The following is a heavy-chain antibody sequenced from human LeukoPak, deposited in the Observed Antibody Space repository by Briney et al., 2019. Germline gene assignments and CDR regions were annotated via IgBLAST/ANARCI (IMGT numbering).Heavy chain of an antibody. D-gene: IGHD2-2*01. Sequence: GGSLRLSCSTSGFTFKNFALSWVRQAPGKGLEWVATIPYRAGKSYYADSVQGRFSISRDDSAKTVYLHLNSLRAGDTAIYYCAKVYCSSPRCSLPFDYWGQGTLVTVSS. CDR3: AKVYCSSPRCSLPFDY. J-gene: IGHJ4*02. V-gene: IGHV3-23*01. CDR1: GFTFKNFA. CDR2: IPYRAGKS.